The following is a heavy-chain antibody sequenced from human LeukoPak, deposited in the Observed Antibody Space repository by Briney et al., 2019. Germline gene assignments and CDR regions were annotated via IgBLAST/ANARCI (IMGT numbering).Heavy chain of an antibody. CDR3: AKDYSSSWYWFDP. Sequence: GGSLRLSCAASGFTFSSYWMSWVRQAPGKGLEWVAVISYDGSNKYYAGSVKGRFTISRDNSKNTLYLQMNSLRAEDTAVYYCAKDYSSSWYWFDPWGQGTLVTVSS. V-gene: IGHV3-30*18. J-gene: IGHJ5*02. D-gene: IGHD6-13*01. CDR2: ISYDGSNK. CDR1: GFTFSSYW.